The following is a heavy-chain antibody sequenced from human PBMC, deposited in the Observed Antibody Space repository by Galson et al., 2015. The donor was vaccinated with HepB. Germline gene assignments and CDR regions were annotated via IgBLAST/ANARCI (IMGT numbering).Heavy chain of an antibody. Sequence: QSGAEMKKPGESLKISCKGSGYSFTDYWIGWVRQMPGKGLEWMGSIYPGDSDTRYSPSFQGQVTISADESTSTAYLQWSGLKASDTAIYYCARLGCCGGVSCYQRGYFDYWGQGSLGSVSS. CDR3: ARLGCCGGVSCYQRGYFDY. V-gene: IGHV5-51*01. J-gene: IGHJ4*02. CDR1: GYSFTDYW. CDR2: IYPGDSDT. D-gene: IGHD2-15*01.